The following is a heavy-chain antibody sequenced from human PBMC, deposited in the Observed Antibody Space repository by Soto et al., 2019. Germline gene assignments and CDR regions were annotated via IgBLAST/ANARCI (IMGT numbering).Heavy chain of an antibody. Sequence: QVQLVESGGGLVKPGGSLRLSCAASGFTFSDFYMSWIRRAPGKGLEWVSYISSSGPTMFYADSVKGRFTISRDNAKSSLYLQMNSLRAEDTAVYYGAIPRSVIPAAITAFDIWGQGTMVTVSS. V-gene: IGHV3-11*01. CDR1: GFTFSDFY. CDR2: ISSSGPTM. D-gene: IGHD2-2*01. J-gene: IGHJ3*02. CDR3: AIPRSVIPAAITAFDI.